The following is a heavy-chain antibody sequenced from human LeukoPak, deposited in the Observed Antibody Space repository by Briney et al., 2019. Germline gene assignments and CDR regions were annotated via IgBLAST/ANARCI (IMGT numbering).Heavy chain of an antibody. D-gene: IGHD4-17*01. CDR2: IYYSGST. CDR3: ARMRYGDYYPGYYYYYYGMDV. J-gene: IGHJ6*02. V-gene: IGHV4-59*01. Sequence: SETLSLTCAVYGGSFSGYYWSWIRQPPGKGLEWIGYIYYSGSTNYNPSLKSRVTISVDTSKNQFSLKLSSVTAADTAVYYCARMRYGDYYPGYYYYYYGMDVWGQGTTVTVSS. CDR1: GGSFSGYY.